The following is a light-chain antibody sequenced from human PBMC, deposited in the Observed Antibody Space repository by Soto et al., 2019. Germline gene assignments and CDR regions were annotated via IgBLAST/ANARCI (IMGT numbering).Light chain of an antibody. J-gene: IGKJ2*01. CDR2: DAS. CDR3: QQHDNLPPYP. V-gene: IGKV1-33*01. Sequence: DIQMTQSPSSLSASVGDRVTITCQASRDISVYLNWYQQRPGKPPKLLIYDASNLQTGVPSRFSGSGSGTHFTFPISSLQPEDIATYYCQQHDNLPPYPFGQGTKLDIK. CDR1: RDISVY.